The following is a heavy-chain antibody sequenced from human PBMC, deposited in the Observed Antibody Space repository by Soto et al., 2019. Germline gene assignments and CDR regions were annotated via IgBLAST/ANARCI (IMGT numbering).Heavy chain of an antibody. D-gene: IGHD1-26*01. J-gene: IGHJ6*04. CDR3: AKGAELDV. Sequence: EVLLLESGGGLVQPGGSLRLSCEASGFSFSSFAMNWVRQAPGKGLEWVSAIGDSGASTYYADSVKGRFTISRDNSRNTLYLQPNSLTADDTAVYYCAKGAELDVWGNGTTVTVSS. V-gene: IGHV3-23*01. CDR2: IGDSGAST. CDR1: GFSFSSFA.